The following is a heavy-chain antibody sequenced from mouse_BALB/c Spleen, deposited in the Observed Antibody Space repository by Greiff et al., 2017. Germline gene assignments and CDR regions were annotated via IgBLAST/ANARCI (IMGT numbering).Heavy chain of an antibody. V-gene: IGHV1-77*01. CDR2: IYPGSGNT. D-gene: IGHD2-2*01. J-gene: IGHJ4*01. CDR1: GYTFTDYY. CDR3: TWGGYGAMDY. Sequence: VQLQESGAELARPGASVKLSCKASGYTFTDYYINWVKQRTGQGLEWIGEIYPGSGNTYYNEKFKRKATLTVDKSSSTAYMQLSSLTSEDSAVYYCTWGGYGAMDYWGQGTSVTVSS.